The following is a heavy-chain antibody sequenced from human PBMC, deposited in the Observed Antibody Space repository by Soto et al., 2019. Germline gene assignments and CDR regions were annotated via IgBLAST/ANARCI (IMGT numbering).Heavy chain of an antibody. Sequence: GGSLRLSCTASGFTFGDYAMSWFRQAPGQGLECVGFIRGKVYSETMDYAASVKGRFTVSRDDSKSIAYLQMNSLKTEDTAVYYCTRIVRGVNFPDSWGQGTLVTVSS. CDR1: GFTFGDYA. J-gene: IGHJ4*02. D-gene: IGHD3-10*02. CDR3: TRIVRGVNFPDS. CDR2: IRGKVYSETM. V-gene: IGHV3-49*03.